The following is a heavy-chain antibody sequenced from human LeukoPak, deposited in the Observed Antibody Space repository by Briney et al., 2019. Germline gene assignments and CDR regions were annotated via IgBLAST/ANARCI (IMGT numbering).Heavy chain of an antibody. D-gene: IGHD5-18*01. CDR3: ATTPQRGYSYGWGTDAFDI. CDR1: GGSISSSSYY. CDR2: IHYSGST. V-gene: IGHV4-39*07. Sequence: SETLSLTCTVSGGSISSSSYYWAWIRQPPGKGLEWIGSIHYSGSTYYNPSLQSRVTISIDTSKNQFSLKLSSVTAADTAVYYCATTPQRGYSYGWGTDAFDIWGQGTMVTVSS. J-gene: IGHJ3*02.